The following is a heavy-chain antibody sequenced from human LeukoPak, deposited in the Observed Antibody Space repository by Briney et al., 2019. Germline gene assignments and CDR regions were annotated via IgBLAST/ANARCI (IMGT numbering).Heavy chain of an antibody. CDR2: IIPIFGTA. J-gene: IGHJ4*02. D-gene: IGHD1-7*01. Sequence: SVKVSCKASGGTFSNYAISWVRQAPGQGLEWMGGIIPIFGTANYAQKFQGRVTITADESTSTAYMELSSLRSEDTAVYYCARSEDNWNYPIDYWGQGTLVTVSS. CDR3: ARSEDNWNYPIDY. CDR1: GGTFSNYA. V-gene: IGHV1-69*01.